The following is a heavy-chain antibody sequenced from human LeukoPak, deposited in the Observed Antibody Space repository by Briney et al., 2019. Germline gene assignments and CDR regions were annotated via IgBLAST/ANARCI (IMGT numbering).Heavy chain of an antibody. Sequence: ASVKVSCKASGYTFTSYGISWVRQAPGQGLEWMGGIIPLYGTTSFAQKFQGRVTITTDESTSTVYMELSSLRSEDTAVYYCARAYYYASGSPRRAFDIWGQGTMVTVSS. J-gene: IGHJ3*02. CDR3: ARAYYYASGSPRRAFDI. D-gene: IGHD3-10*01. V-gene: IGHV1-69*05. CDR2: IIPLYGTT. CDR1: GYTFTSYG.